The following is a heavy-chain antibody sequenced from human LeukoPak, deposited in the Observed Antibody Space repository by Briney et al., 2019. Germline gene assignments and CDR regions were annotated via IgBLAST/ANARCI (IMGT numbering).Heavy chain of an antibody. CDR2: INPNSGGT. CDR1: GYTFTGYC. V-gene: IGHV1-2*02. CDR3: ARAGVLRFLEWLHYYYYYMDV. J-gene: IGHJ6*03. Sequence: GASVKVSCKASGYTFTGYCMHWVRQAPGQGLEGMGWINPNSGGTNYAQKFQGRVTMTRDTSISTAYMELSRLRSDDTAVYYCARAGVLRFLEWLHYYYYYMDVWGKGTTVTVSS. D-gene: IGHD3-3*01.